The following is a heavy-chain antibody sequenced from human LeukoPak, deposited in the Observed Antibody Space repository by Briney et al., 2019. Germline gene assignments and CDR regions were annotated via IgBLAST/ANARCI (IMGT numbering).Heavy chain of an antibody. CDR3: VRGTLKNWFDP. CDR2: IYQTGST. V-gene: IGHV4-59*12. J-gene: IGHJ5*02. Sequence: SSETLSLTCAVSGASITSYYWNWIRQSPGKGLEWIGYIYQTGSTYYNPSLKSRVTISVDRSKNQFSLELTSVTAADTAVYYCVRGTLKNWFDPWGQGTLVTVSS. CDR1: GASITSYY.